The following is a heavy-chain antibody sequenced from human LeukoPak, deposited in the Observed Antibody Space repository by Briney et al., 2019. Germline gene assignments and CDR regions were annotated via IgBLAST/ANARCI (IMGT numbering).Heavy chain of an antibody. D-gene: IGHD5-12*01. CDR3: ARGWLPGRVNHNWFDP. J-gene: IGHJ5*02. V-gene: IGHV1-2*02. Sequence: GASVKVSCKASGYTFTGYYMHWVRQAPGQGLEWMGWINPNSGGTNYAQKLQGRVTMTTDTSTSTAYMELRSLRSDDTAVYYCARGWLPGRVNHNWFDPWGQGTLVTVSS. CDR1: GYTFTGYY. CDR2: INPNSGGT.